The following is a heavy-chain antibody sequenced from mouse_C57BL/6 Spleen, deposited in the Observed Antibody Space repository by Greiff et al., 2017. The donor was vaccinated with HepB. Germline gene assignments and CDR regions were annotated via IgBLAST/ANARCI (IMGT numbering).Heavy chain of an antibody. CDR2: ISYDGSN. D-gene: IGHD2-3*01. CDR3: ARDGDGYYDY. J-gene: IGHJ2*01. V-gene: IGHV3-6*01. CDR1: GYSITSGYY. Sequence: VQLKESGPGLVKPSQSLSLTCSVTGYSITSGYYWNWIRQFPGNKLEWMGYISYDGSNNYNPSLKNRISITRDTSKNQFFLKLNSVTTEDTATYYCARDGDGYYDYWGQGTTLTVSS.